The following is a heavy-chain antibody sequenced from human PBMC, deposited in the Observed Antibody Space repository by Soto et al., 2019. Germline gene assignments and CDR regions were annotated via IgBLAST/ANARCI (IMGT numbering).Heavy chain of an antibody. CDR1: GYSFTSYW. CDR3: ARGSLWDSSGYFWFDP. CDR2: IYPGDSDT. Sequence: GESLKISCKGSGYSFTSYWIGWVRQMPGKGLEWMGIIYPGDSDTRYSPSFQGQVTISADKSISTAYLQWSSLKASDTAIYYFARGSLWDSSGYFWFDPWGQGTL. V-gene: IGHV5-51*01. D-gene: IGHD3-22*01. J-gene: IGHJ5*02.